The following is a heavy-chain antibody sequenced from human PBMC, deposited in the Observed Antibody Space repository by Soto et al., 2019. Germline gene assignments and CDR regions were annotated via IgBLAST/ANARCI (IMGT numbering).Heavy chain of an antibody. V-gene: IGHV4-30-2*01. D-gene: IGHD2-21*01. J-gene: IGHJ5*02. Sequence: QLQLQESGSGLVKPSETLSLNCAVSGGSITSGGYSWGWIRQPPGQGLEWIGYMSHSGKTYYNPSLKGRVTIALDHSRNQFSRRLSSVTAADTAVYFCASSKYDVVAGSVWFYPWGQGTLVSVSS. CDR3: ASSKYDVVAGSVWFYP. CDR2: MSHSGKT. CDR1: GGSITSGGYS.